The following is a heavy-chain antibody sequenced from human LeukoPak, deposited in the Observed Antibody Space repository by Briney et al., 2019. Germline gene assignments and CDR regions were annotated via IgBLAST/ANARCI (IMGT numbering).Heavy chain of an antibody. D-gene: IGHD3-10*01. CDR2: IYTTGST. J-gene: IGHJ5*02. CDR1: GGSISSSSYY. CDR3: ARSSGDL. Sequence: PSETLSLTCTVSGGSISSSSYYWTWIRQPAGKGLEWIGRIYTTGSTNYNPSPKSRVTISLDTSKNQFSLKVSSVTASDTAVYYCARSSGDLWGQGTLVTVSS. V-gene: IGHV4-61*02.